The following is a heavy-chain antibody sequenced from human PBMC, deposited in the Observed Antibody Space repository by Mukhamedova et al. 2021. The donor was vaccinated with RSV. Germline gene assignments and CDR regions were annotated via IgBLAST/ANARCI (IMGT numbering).Heavy chain of an antibody. CDR2: ISYDGSNE. CDR1: SSYA. CDR3: ARALTIFDAFDI. V-gene: IGHV3-30-3*01. J-gene: IGHJ3*02. Sequence: SSYAMHWVRQAPGKGLEWVAVISYDGSNEYYADSVQGRFTISRDNSNNTLSLQMNSLRAEDTAVYYCARALTIFDAFDIWGQGTMV. D-gene: IGHD4/OR15-4a*01.